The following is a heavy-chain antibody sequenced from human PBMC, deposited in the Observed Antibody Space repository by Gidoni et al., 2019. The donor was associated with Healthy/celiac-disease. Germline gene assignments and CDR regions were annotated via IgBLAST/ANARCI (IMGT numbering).Heavy chain of an antibody. CDR2: IYYSGST. D-gene: IGHD6-6*01. V-gene: IGHV4-31*03. CDR1: GGSISSGGYY. Sequence: QVQLQESGPGLVKPSPTLSLTRTVPGGSISSGGYYWSWIRQHPGKGLEWTGYIYYSGSTYYNPSLKSRVTISVDTSKNQFSLKLSSVTAADTAVYYCAREDSSSGGFDYWGQGTLVTVSS. J-gene: IGHJ4*02. CDR3: AREDSSSGGFDY.